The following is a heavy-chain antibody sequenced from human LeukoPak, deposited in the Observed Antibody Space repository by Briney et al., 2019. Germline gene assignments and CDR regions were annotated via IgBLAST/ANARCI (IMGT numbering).Heavy chain of an antibody. Sequence: GGSLRLSCAASGFTFSGYGIHWVRQAPGKGLEWVSYISSSSSTIYYADSVKGRFTISRDNAKNSLYLQMNSLRAEDTAVYYCARSPSALGYCSSTSCYAFDIWGQGTLVTVSS. CDR3: ARSPSALGYCSSTSCYAFDI. CDR1: GFTFSGYG. J-gene: IGHJ4*02. CDR2: ISSSSSTI. V-gene: IGHV3-48*01. D-gene: IGHD2-2*01.